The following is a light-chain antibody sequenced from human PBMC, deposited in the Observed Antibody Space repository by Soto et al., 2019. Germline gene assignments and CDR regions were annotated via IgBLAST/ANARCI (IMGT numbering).Light chain of an antibody. Sequence: IVMTQYPKTPSVSHGARVTLTCRASQSAIXNLAWYKQKXGQTPRXXNYDASTRATDIPARFRGSGSGTEFTLTISSLLSEDFAVYYCHQYYKWPLTFGGGTKVDIK. V-gene: IGKV3-15*01. J-gene: IGKJ4*01. CDR2: DAS. CDR3: HQYYKWPLT. CDR1: QSAIXN.